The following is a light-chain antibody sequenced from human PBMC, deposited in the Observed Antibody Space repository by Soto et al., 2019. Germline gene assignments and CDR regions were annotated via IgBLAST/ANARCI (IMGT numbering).Light chain of an antibody. CDR2: GVS. CDR1: NSDVGGYNY. CDR3: CSYVDTDTWV. J-gene: IGLJ3*02. Sequence: QSALTQPRSVSGSPGQSVTISCTGTNSDVGGYNYVSWYQQYPGKAPKLMISGVSERPSGVPDRFSGSKSGNTASLTIPGLQAEDEADYYCCSYVDTDTWVFGGGTKLTVL. V-gene: IGLV2-11*01.